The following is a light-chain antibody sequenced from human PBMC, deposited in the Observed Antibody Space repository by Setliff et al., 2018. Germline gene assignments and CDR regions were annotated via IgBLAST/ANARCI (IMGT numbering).Light chain of an antibody. J-gene: IGLJ1*01. CDR1: SSDVGGYNY. V-gene: IGLV2-11*01. CDR2: DVS. Sequence: QSVLTQPRSVSGSPGQSVTISCTGTSSDVGGYNYVSWYQQRPGKAPKLMIFDVSRRPSRVPDRFSGSKSGNTASLTISGLQAEDEADYYCCSYAGIYTFVFGSGTNVTVL. CDR3: CSYAGIYTFV.